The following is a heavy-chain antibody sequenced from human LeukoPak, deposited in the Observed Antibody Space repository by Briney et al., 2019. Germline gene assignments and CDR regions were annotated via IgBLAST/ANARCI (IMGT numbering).Heavy chain of an antibody. CDR1: GFTFSRYW. D-gene: IGHD7-27*01. CDR3: AKGNWGPLYYFDY. V-gene: IGHV3-11*01. Sequence: PGGSLRLSCIASGFTFSRYWMSWVRQAPGKGLEWVSYTSSSGINIYYADSVKGRFTISRDNAKNSLYLQMNSLRAEDTAVYYCAKGNWGPLYYFDYWGQGTLVTVSS. J-gene: IGHJ4*02. CDR2: TSSSGINI.